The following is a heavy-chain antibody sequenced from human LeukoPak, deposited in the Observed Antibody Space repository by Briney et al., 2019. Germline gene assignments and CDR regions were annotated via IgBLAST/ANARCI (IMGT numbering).Heavy chain of an antibody. CDR2: IRSKANSYAT. V-gene: IGHV3-73*01. CDR1: GFTFSGSA. Sequence: GGTLRLSCAASGFTFSGSAMHWVRQASGKGLAWVGRIRSKANSYATAYAASVKGRFTISRDDSKNTAYLQMNSLKTEDTAVYYCTRTMGPDYWGQGTLVTVSS. CDR3: TRTMGPDY. J-gene: IGHJ4*02. D-gene: IGHD3-3*01.